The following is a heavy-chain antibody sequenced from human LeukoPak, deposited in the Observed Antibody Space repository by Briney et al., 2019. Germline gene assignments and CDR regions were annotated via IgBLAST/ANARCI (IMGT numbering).Heavy chain of an antibody. CDR2: IYYSGST. CDR1: GGSISSSSYY. J-gene: IGHJ4*02. CDR3: AGDIAVAGTSVSG. V-gene: IGHV4-39*01. D-gene: IGHD6-19*01. Sequence: KTSETLSLTCTVSGGSISSSSYYWGWIRQPPGKGLEWIGSIYYSGSTYYNPSLKSRVTISVDTSKNQFSLKLSSVTAADTAVYYCAGDIAVAGTSVSGWGQGTLVTVSS.